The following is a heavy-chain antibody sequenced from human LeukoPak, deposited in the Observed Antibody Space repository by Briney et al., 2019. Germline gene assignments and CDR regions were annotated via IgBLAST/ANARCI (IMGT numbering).Heavy chain of an antibody. CDR2: IWYDGFNK. J-gene: IGHJ4*02. D-gene: IGHD7-27*01. Sequence: GRSLRLSCVASGFTFSSYVMHWVRQVPGKGLEWVAVIWYDGFNKYYADSVKGRFTISRDNSKNTLYLQMNSLRAEDTAVYYCARDLGNWGWNDFWGQGTLVTVSS. CDR1: GFTFSSYV. V-gene: IGHV3-33*01. CDR3: ARDLGNWGWNDF.